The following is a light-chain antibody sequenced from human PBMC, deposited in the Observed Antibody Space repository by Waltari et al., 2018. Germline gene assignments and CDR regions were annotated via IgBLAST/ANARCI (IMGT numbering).Light chain of an antibody. V-gene: IGKV2-28*01. CDR2: LGS. CDR1: QSLLHSNGYNY. Sequence: DIVMTQSPLSLPVTPGEPASISCRSSQSLLHSNGYNYLDWYLQKPGQSPQLLIYLGSNRASGVPDRFSGSGSGTDVTLKISRVEAEDVGVYYCMQALQTPPCTFGQGTKLEIK. J-gene: IGKJ2*02. CDR3: MQALQTPPCT.